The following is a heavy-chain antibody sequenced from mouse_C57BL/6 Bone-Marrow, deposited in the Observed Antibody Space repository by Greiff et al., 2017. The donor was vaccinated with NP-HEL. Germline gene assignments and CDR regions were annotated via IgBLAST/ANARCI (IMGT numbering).Heavy chain of an antibody. Sequence: EVKLMESEAELVRPGASVKLSCTASGFNIKNTYMHWVKQRPEQGLEWIGRIDPANGNTKYAPKFQGKATITADTSSNTAYLQLSSLTSEDTAIYYCARYDGYFYWYFDVWGTGTTVTVSS. CDR1: GFNIKNTY. CDR2: IDPANGNT. J-gene: IGHJ1*03. V-gene: IGHV14-3*01. D-gene: IGHD2-3*01. CDR3: ARYDGYFYWYFDV.